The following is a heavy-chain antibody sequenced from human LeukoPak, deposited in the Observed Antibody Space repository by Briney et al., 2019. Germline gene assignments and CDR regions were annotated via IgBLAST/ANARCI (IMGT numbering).Heavy chain of an antibody. Sequence: ASVKVSCKVSGKPLRELSPPWVRKAPGKGLEWMGGFDPEDGEPIYAQKFQGRVTMTEDISTDTAYMELSSLRSEDTAVYYCATEGDFLLDSWGQGTLVTVSS. V-gene: IGHV1-24*01. D-gene: IGHD1-26*01. CDR1: GKPLRELS. CDR2: FDPEDGEP. J-gene: IGHJ4*02. CDR3: ATEGDFLLDS.